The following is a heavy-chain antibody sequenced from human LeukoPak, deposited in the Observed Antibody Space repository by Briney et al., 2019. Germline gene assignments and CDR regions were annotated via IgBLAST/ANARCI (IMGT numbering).Heavy chain of an antibody. J-gene: IGHJ4*02. D-gene: IGHD3-22*01. V-gene: IGHV4-61*02. CDR1: GDPISSGNYY. CDR2: IYSTGST. CDR3: ARVTTGGYYNC. Sequence: PSETLSLTCSVSGDPISSGNYYWTWIRQPAGKGLEWIGRIYSTGSTNYNPSLKSRVTISVDTSKNQFSLRLSSVTAADTAVYYCARVTTGGYYNCWGQGTLVTVSS.